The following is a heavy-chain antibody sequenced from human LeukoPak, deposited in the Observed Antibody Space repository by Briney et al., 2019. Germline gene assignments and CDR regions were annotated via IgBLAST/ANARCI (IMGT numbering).Heavy chain of an antibody. J-gene: IGHJ4*02. CDR2: FSASDGSR. Sequence: GGSLRLSCEASGFSFSSYGMSWVRQAPGEGLEWVSGFSASDGSRYYADSVKGRFTISRDNSKNTLYLQMNSLTTEDTAVYYCTTDLRWELPPLCRYWGQGTLVTVSS. V-gene: IGHV3-23*01. D-gene: IGHD1-26*01. CDR1: GFSFSSYG. CDR3: TTDLRWELPPLCRY.